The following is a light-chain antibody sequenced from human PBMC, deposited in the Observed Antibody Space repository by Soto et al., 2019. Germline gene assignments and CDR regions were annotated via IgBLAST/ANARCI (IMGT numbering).Light chain of an antibody. CDR3: QQTYSHLWT. V-gene: IGKV1-39*01. CDR1: QTVSRY. Sequence: DIQMTQTPSSLSASVGVEVTISCRASQTVSRYLNWYQQKSGTAPKLLIYAASTLHTGVPSRFSGRGSGTDFTLTINNLQREDFADYFCQQTYSHLWTFGQGTKVDIK. J-gene: IGKJ1*01. CDR2: AAS.